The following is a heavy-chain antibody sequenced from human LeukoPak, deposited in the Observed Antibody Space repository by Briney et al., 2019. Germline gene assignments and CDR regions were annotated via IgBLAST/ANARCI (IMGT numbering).Heavy chain of an antibody. CDR1: GAAISSYY. J-gene: IGHJ4*02. CDR2: IYYSGST. CDR3: ASHRGSSGWTPFDY. V-gene: IGHV4-59*08. D-gene: IGHD6-19*01. Sequence: SETLSPTCTVPGAAISSYYWSWIRQPPGKGLEWIGYIYYSGSTNYNPSLKSRVTISVDTSKNRFSLKVSSVTAADTAVYYCASHRGSSGWTPFDYWGQGTLVTVSS.